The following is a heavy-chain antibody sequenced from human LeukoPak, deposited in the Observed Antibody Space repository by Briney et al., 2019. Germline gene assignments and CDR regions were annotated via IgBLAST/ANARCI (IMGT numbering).Heavy chain of an antibody. J-gene: IGHJ4*02. V-gene: IGHV4-61*09. D-gene: IGHD3-10*01. Sequence: PSQTLSLTCTVSGGSISSGSYDWYWIRQPAGKGLEWIGHIYTSGTSNYNPSLRSRVTISVDTSKNQFSLKLTSVTAADTAVYYCTKGRGIWGQGTLVTVSS. CDR3: TKGRGI. CDR2: IYTSGTS. CDR1: GGSISSGSYD.